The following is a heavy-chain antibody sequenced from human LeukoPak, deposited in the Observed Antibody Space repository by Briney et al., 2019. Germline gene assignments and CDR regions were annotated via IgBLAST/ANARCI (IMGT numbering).Heavy chain of an antibody. CDR1: GGSISSGSYF. J-gene: IGHJ5*02. D-gene: IGHD3-3*01. CDR3: AREDYDFWSGYLNWFDP. V-gene: IGHV4-61*02. CDR2: MYASGSA. Sequence: PSETLSLTCTVSGGSISSGSYFWSWIRQSAGKGLEWIGRMYASGSAYYNPSLKSRVTISVDTSKNQFSLKLSSVTAADTAVYYCAREDYDFWSGYLNWFDPWGQGTLVTVSS.